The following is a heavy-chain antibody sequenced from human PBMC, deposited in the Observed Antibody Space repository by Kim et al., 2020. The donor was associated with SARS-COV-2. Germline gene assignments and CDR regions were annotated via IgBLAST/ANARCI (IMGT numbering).Heavy chain of an antibody. CDR2: IGTAGDT. V-gene: IGHV3-13*01. CDR1: GFTFSSYD. Sequence: GGSLRLSCAASGFTFSSYDMHWVRQATGKGLEWVSAIGTAGDTYYPGSVKGRFTISRENAKNSLYLQMNSLRAGDTAVYYCARANRFDYGGNSWGHHPFDYWGQGTLVTVSS. CDR3: ARANRFDYGGNSWGHHPFDY. D-gene: IGHD4-17*01. J-gene: IGHJ4*02.